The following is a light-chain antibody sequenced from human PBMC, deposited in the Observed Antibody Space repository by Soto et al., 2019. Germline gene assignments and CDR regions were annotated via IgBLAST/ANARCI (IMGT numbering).Light chain of an antibody. V-gene: IGKV1-39*01. CDR3: QQTYSTPRT. CDR1: QSISTY. CDR2: TAS. J-gene: IGKJ1*01. Sequence: DIQMTQSPSTLSGSVGDRVTITCRTSQSISTYLNWYQQRPGKAPKLLIYTASSLQSGVPSRFSGSGSGTDFTLTISSLQPEDFVSYYCQQTYSTPRTFGQGTKVDI.